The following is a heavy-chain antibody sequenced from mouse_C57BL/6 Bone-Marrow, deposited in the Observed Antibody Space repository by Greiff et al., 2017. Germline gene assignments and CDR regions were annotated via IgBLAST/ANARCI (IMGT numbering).Heavy chain of an antibody. J-gene: IGHJ2*01. V-gene: IGHV1-64*01. CDR3: ARDYYGSSYDY. CDR2: IHPNSGST. CDR1: GYTFTSYW. Sequence: QVHVKQPGAELVKPGASVKLSCKASGYTFTSYWMHWVKQRPGQGLEWIGMIHPNSGSTNYNEKFKSKATLTVDKSSSTAYRQLSSLTSEDSAVYYCARDYYGSSYDYWGQGTTLTVSS. D-gene: IGHD1-1*01.